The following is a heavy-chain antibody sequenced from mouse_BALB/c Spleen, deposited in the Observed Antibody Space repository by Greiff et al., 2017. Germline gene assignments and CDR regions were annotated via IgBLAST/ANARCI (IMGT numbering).Heavy chain of an antibody. D-gene: IGHD1-1*01. CDR3: ALSGYGSSRAWFAY. Sequence: EVMLVESGPVLARPGASVTMSCKASGYTFTSYWMHWVKQRPGQGLEWIGAIYPGNSDTSYNQKFKGKAKLTAVTSTSTAYMELSSLTNEDSAVYNGALSGYGSSRAWFAYWGEGTLVTVSA. J-gene: IGHJ3*01. CDR2: IYPGNSDT. CDR1: GYTFTSYW. V-gene: IGHV1-5*01.